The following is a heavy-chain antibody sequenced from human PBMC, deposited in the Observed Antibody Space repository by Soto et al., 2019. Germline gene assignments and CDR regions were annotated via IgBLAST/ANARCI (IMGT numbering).Heavy chain of an antibody. CDR1: GYSISSGYY. D-gene: IGHD6-13*01. J-gene: IGHJ5*02. CDR2: VHYSGST. CDR3: ARVDNIVAVKWFDP. Sequence: LSLTCAVSGYSISSGYYWGWIRQPPGKGLEWIGSVHYSGSTYYNPSLKSRVTISIDTSKNQISLKLTSVTAADTAVYYCARVDNIVAVKWFDPWGQGTLVTVSS. V-gene: IGHV4-38-2*01.